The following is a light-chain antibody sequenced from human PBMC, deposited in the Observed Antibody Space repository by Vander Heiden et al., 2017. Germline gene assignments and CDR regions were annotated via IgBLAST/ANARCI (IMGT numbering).Light chain of an antibody. V-gene: IGLV3-21*02. CDR3: QVWDNASDDVV. CDR1: KIGSKT. CDR2: EDD. Sequence: SYVLTQSPSVSVASGQTATITCGGNKIGSKTVHWYQQKAGQAPVLVIYEDDARPSGIPERFSGSNSRNTATLTISRVEAGDEADYYCQVWDNASDDVVFGGGTKLTV. J-gene: IGLJ3*02.